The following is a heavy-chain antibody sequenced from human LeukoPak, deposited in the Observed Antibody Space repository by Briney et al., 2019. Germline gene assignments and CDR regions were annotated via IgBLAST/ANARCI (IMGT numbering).Heavy chain of an antibody. D-gene: IGHD6-6*01. CDR2: IYYSGST. Sequence: SETLSLTCTVSGGSISSSSYYWGWIRQPPGKGLEWIGSIYYSGSTYYNPSLKSRVTISVDTSKNQFSLKVNSVTAADTAVYFCARDVEEYSSSSYFYYYYMDVWGKGTTVTVSS. CDR1: GGSISSSSYY. J-gene: IGHJ6*03. V-gene: IGHV4-39*07. CDR3: ARDVEEYSSSSYFYYYYMDV.